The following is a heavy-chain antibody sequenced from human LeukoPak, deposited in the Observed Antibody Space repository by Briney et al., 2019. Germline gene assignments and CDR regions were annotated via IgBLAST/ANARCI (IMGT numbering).Heavy chain of an antibody. CDR2: IYTSGST. J-gene: IGHJ4*02. V-gene: IGHV4-4*07. D-gene: IGHD2-2*01. Sequence: PSETLSLTCTVSGGSISSYYWSWIRQPAGKGLEWIGRIYTSGSTNYNPSLKSRVTMSVDTSKNQFSLKLSSVTAADTAVYYCARDGCSSTSCYESLTGGPVPYYFDYWGQGTLDTVSS. CDR3: ARDGCSSTSCYESLTGGPVPYYFDY. CDR1: GGSISSYY.